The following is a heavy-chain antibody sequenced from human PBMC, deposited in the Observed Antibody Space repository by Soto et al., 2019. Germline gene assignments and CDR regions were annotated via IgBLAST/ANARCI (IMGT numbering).Heavy chain of an antibody. V-gene: IGHV3-15*07. J-gene: IGHJ4*02. CDR1: GFTFSNAW. Sequence: EVQLVESGGGLVKPGGSLRLSCAASGFTFSNAWMNWVRQAPGKGLEWVGRIKSKTDGGTTDYAAPVKGRFTISRDDSKNTLYLQMNSLKTEDTAVYYGTTGFWSGYPPRDYWGQGTLVTVSS. CDR2: IKSKTDGGTT. D-gene: IGHD3-3*01. CDR3: TTGFWSGYPPRDY.